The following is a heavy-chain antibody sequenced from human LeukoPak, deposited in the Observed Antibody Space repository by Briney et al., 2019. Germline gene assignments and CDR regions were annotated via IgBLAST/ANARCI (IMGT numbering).Heavy chain of an antibody. J-gene: IGHJ4*02. D-gene: IGHD3-10*01. CDR3: AKEYGSGSYYPYFGY. Sequence: PGGSLRLSCAASGFTFDDYAMHWVRQAPGKGLEWVSLISGDGGSTYYADSVKGRFTISRDNSKNSLYLQMNSLRTEDTALYYCAKEYGSGSYYPYFGYWGQGTLVTVSS. V-gene: IGHV3-43*02. CDR1: GFTFDDYA. CDR2: ISGDGGST.